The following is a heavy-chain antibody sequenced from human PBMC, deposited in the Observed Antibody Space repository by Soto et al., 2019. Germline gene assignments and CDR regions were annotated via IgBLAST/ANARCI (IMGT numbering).Heavy chain of an antibody. J-gene: IGHJ4*02. V-gene: IGHV4-61*01. Sequence: VNPTETLTLTCTVSGFSLSNARMGVSWIRQPPGKGLEWIGYIYYSGSTNYNPSLKSRVTISVDTSKNQFSLKLNSMTAADTAVYYCARHNYGSGSTYFDYWGQGTLVTVSS. CDR2: IYYSGST. D-gene: IGHD3-10*01. CDR1: GFSLSNARMG. CDR3: ARHNYGSGSTYFDY.